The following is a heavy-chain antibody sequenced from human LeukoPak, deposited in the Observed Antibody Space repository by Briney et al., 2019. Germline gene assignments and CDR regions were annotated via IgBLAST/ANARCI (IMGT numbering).Heavy chain of an antibody. CDR2: INPSGGST. D-gene: IGHD2-15*01. Sequence: ASVKVSCKASGYTFTSYYMHWVRQAPGPGLEWMGIINPSGGSTSYAQKFQGRATMTRDSSTSTVYMELSSLRSEDTALYYCARDYSRGGHPALDYWGQGTLVTVSS. J-gene: IGHJ4*02. V-gene: IGHV1-46*01. CDR1: GYTFTSYY. CDR3: ARDYSRGGHPALDY.